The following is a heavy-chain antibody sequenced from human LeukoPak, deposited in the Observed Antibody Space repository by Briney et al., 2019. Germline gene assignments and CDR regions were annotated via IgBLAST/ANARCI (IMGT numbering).Heavy chain of an antibody. J-gene: IGHJ4*02. CDR1: EFTFSDYY. CDR3: ARVGDTAIVTLGFDY. Sequence: SGGSLRLSCAASEFTFSDYYMSWIRQAPGKGLEWISDISSSGSTIYYADSVRGRFTISRDNAKNSLYLQMNSLRAEDTAVYYCARVGDTAIVTLGFDYWGQGALVTVSS. V-gene: IGHV3-11*04. D-gene: IGHD5-18*01. CDR2: ISSSGSTI.